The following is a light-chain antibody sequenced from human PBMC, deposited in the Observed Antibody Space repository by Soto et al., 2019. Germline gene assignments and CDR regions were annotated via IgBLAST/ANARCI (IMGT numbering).Light chain of an antibody. CDR1: QSVGSN. V-gene: IGKV3-15*01. Sequence: EIVMTQSPATLSVSPGERVTLSCRASQSVGSNLAWYQQKPGQVPRLLIYGESSRATGIPTTFSGSGSGAEFTLTISSLQSEDFAIYYCQRYSNWPFTFGQGTKLEIK. CDR3: QRYSNWPFT. J-gene: IGKJ2*01. CDR2: GES.